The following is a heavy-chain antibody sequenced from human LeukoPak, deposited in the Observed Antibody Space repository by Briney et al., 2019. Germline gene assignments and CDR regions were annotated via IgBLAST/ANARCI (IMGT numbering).Heavy chain of an antibody. D-gene: IGHD6-13*01. CDR1: GGSISSYY. CDR2: INHSGST. J-gene: IGHJ4*02. V-gene: IGHV4-34*01. CDR3: ARVGSSWCFDY. Sequence: SETLSLTCTVSGGSISSYYWSWIRQPPGKGLEWIGEINHSGSTNYNPSLKSRVTISVDTSKNQFSLKLSSVTAADTAVCYCARVGSSWCFDYWGQGTLVTVSS.